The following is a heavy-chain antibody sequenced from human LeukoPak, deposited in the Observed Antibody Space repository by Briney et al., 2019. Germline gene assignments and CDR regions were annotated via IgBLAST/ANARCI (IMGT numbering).Heavy chain of an antibody. V-gene: IGHV1-8*01. D-gene: IGHD5-12*01. J-gene: IGHJ6*02. CDR3: ARGAVATIPYYYYYGMDV. Sequence: VASVMVSCKASGYTFTSYDINWVRQATGQGLEWMGWMNPNSGNTGYAQKFQGRVTMTRNTSISTAHMELSSLRSEDTAVYYCARGAVATIPYYYYYGMDVWGQGTTVTVSS. CDR1: GYTFTSYD. CDR2: MNPNSGNT.